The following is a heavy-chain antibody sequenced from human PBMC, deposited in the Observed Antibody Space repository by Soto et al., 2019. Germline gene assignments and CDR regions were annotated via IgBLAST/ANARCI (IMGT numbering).Heavy chain of an antibody. Sequence: SETLSLTCAVYGGSFSGYYWSWIRQAPGKGLEWIGDVNHSGSTNYNPSLKSRVSLLVDTSKNQFSLKLSSVTAADTAVYYCARDEGGSSWADFDFWGQGTLVTVSS. CDR3: ARDEGGSSWADFDF. V-gene: IGHV4-34*01. D-gene: IGHD6-13*01. J-gene: IGHJ4*02. CDR2: VNHSGST. CDR1: GGSFSGYY.